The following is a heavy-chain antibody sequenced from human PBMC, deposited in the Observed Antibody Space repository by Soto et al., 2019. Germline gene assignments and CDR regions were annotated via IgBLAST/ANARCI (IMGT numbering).Heavy chain of an antibody. J-gene: IGHJ4*02. Sequence: QGPLVQSGAEVKKPGSSVKVSCKASGGTFSSYGISWVRQPPGQGLEWMGGIISIFGTANYAQKFQGRVTITADESTSTAYMELSSLRSADTAVYSWARDGGGYGAADYSGQGTLVTV. CDR3: ARDGGGYGAADY. D-gene: IGHD5-12*01. CDR1: GGTFSSYG. CDR2: IISIFGTA. V-gene: IGHV1-69*01.